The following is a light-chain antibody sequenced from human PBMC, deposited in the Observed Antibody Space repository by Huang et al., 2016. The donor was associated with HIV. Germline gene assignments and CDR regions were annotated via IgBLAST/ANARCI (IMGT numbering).Light chain of an antibody. CDR1: QSLSGW. CDR2: KAS. V-gene: IGKV1-5*03. J-gene: IGKJ2*01. CDR3: QQLHSSSYT. Sequence: DIQMTQSPSTLSASVGDRVTITCLASQSLSGWLAWYQQKPGKAPNLLIYKASSLRSGVPSRFTGSGSGTEFTLTISSLQADDFATYYCQQLHSSSYTFGQGTKVEMK.